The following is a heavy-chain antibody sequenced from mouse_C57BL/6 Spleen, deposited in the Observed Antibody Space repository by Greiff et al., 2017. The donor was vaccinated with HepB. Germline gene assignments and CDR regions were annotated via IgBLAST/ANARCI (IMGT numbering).Heavy chain of an antibody. CDR2: IDPSASYT. V-gene: IGHV1-59*01. J-gene: IGHJ2*01. Sequence: QVQLQQPGAELVRPGTSVKLSCKASGYTFTSYWMHWVKQRPGQGLEWIGVIDPSASYTNYNQKFKGKATLTVDTSSSTAYMQLSSLTSEDSAVDYCARGDYDGGDFDYWGQGTTLTVSS. CDR1: GYTFTSYW. D-gene: IGHD2-4*01. CDR3: ARGDYDGGDFDY.